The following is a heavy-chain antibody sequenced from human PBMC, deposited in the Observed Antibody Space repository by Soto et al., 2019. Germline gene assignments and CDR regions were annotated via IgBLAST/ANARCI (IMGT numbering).Heavy chain of an antibody. CDR1: GFTFSSYA. CDR3: TKWRGDPVVDRYYYGMDV. CDR2: ISGSGGST. Sequence: GGSLRLSCAASGFTFSSYAMSWVRQAPGKGLEWVSAISGSGGSTYYADSVKGRFTISRDNSKNTLYLQMNSLRAEDTAVYYCTKWRGDPVVDRYYYGMDVWGQGTTVTVSS. V-gene: IGHV3-23*01. J-gene: IGHJ6*02. D-gene: IGHD2-2*01.